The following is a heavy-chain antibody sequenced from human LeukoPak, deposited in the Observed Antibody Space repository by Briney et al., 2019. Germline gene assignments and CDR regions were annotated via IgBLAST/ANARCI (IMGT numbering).Heavy chain of an antibody. CDR2: IKKDGSEK. V-gene: IGHV3-7*01. CDR1: GFTFSNYW. J-gene: IGHJ4*02. CDR3: ARDLQDGVPTGY. D-gene: IGHD4-17*01. Sequence: GGSLRLSCAASGFTFSNYWMTWVRQAPGKGLEWVGNIKKDGSEKYYVESLKGRFAISRDNVKNSLYLQMNSLRAEDTAVYYCARDLQDGVPTGYWGQGTLVIVS.